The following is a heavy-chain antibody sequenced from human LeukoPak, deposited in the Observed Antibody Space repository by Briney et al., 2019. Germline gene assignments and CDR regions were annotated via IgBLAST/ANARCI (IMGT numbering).Heavy chain of an antibody. D-gene: IGHD3-3*01. CDR3: ARENYDFWSGLYYFDY. V-gene: IGHV3-11*04. Sequence: PGGSLRLSCAASGFTFSDYYMSWIRQAPGKGLEWVSYISSSGSTIYYADSVKGRFTISRDNAKNSLYLQMNSLRAEDTAVYYCARENYDFWSGLYYFDYWGQGTLVTVSS. J-gene: IGHJ4*02. CDR2: ISSSGSTI. CDR1: GFTFSDYY.